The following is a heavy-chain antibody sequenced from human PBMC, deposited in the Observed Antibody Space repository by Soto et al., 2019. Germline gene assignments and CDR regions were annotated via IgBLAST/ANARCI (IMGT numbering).Heavy chain of an antibody. D-gene: IGHD1-7*01. CDR2: IIPIFGTA. CDR1: GGTFSSYA. V-gene: IGHV1-69*06. J-gene: IGHJ4*02. CDR3: ASDVCITGTTNTLDY. Sequence: SVKVSCKASGGTFSSYAISWVRQAPGQGLEWMGGIIPIFGTANYAQKFQGRVTITADKSTSTAYMELSSLRSEDTAVYYCASDVCITGTTNTLDYWGQGTLVTVSS.